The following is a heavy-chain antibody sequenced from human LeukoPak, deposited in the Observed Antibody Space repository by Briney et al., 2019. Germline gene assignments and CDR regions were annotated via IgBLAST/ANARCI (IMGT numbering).Heavy chain of an antibody. CDR1: GYTFTSSD. D-gene: IGHD6-13*01. CDR2: INPNSGRT. V-gene: IGHV1-8*01. CDR3: ARGRSGLAAAGTYDY. J-gene: IGHJ4*02. Sequence: ASVNVSCKASGYTFTSSDINWVRQAAGQGLEWMGWINPNSGRTGYAQKFQGRVTMTANTSISTAYMELSSLRFDGTAVYYCARGRSGLAAAGTYDYWGQGTLITVSS.